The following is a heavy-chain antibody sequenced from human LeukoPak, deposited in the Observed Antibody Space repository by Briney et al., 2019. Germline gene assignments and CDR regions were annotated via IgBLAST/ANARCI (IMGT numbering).Heavy chain of an antibody. Sequence: ASVKVSCKASGYTFSSYGINWVRQAPGQGLEWMGWINPNSGGTNYAQKFQGRVTMTRDTSISTAYMELSRLRSDDTAVYYCATDFTFGGVIVRQTGVFWGQGTLVTVSS. D-gene: IGHD3-16*02. CDR2: INPNSGGT. V-gene: IGHV1-2*02. CDR1: GYTFSSYG. J-gene: IGHJ1*01. CDR3: ATDFTFGGVIVRQTGVF.